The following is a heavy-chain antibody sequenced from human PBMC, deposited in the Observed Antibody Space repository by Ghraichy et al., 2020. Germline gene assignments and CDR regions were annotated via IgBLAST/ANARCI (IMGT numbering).Heavy chain of an antibody. Sequence: SQTLSLTCTVSGGSISSYYWSWIRQPPGKGLEWIGYIYYSGSTNYNPSLKSRVTISVDTSKNQFSLKLSSVTAADTAVYYCASIAVAGTGQYFQHWGQGTLVTVSS. V-gene: IGHV4-59*01. D-gene: IGHD6-19*01. CDR1: GGSISSYY. CDR3: ASIAVAGTGQYFQH. J-gene: IGHJ1*01. CDR2: IYYSGST.